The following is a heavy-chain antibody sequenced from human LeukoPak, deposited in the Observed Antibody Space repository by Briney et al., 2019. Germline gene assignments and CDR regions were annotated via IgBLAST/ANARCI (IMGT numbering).Heavy chain of an antibody. J-gene: IGHJ4*02. Sequence: SETLSLTCTVSGGSISGYYWSWIRQPPGKGLEWIGSIYYSGSTYYNPSLKSRVTISVDSSKNQFSLKLSSVTAADTAVYYCAGGPYYYDSSGYYPALGYWGQGTLVTVSS. D-gene: IGHD3-22*01. CDR3: AGGPYYYDSSGYYPALGY. CDR2: IYYSGST. V-gene: IGHV4-59*12. CDR1: GGSISGYY.